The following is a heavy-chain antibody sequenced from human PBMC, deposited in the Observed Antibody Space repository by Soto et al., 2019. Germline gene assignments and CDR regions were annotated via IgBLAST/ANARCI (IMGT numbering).Heavy chain of an antibody. Sequence: VACGTIGNLGCRRIRQPPGKGLEWIGYIYYSGSTNYNPSLKSRVTISVDTSKNQFSLKLSSVTAADTAVYYCARYGLGYCSSTSCPNWFDPWGQGTLVTVSS. CDR3: ARYGLGYCSSTSCPNWFDP. V-gene: IGHV4-59*08. CDR1: CGTIGNLG. J-gene: IGHJ5*02. D-gene: IGHD2-2*01. CDR2: IYYSGST.